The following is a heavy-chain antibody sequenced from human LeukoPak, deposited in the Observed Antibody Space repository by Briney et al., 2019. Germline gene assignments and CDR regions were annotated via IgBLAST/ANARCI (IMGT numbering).Heavy chain of an antibody. CDR1: GYTFTSYG. CDR2: ISAYNGNK. J-gene: IGHJ4*02. V-gene: IGHV1-18*01. D-gene: IGHD3-10*01. Sequence: ASVKVSCKASGYTFTSYGISWVRQAPGQGLEWMGWISAYNGNKNYAQKLQGRVTMTTDTSTSTAYMELRSLRSDDTAVYYCARDLGYYGSGSYYRQYYFDYWGQGTLVTVSS. CDR3: ARDLGYYGSGSYYRQYYFDY.